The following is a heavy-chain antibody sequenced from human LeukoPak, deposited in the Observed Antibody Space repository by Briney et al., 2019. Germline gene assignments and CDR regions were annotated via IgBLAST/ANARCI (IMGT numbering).Heavy chain of an antibody. CDR1: GFTVSSNY. V-gene: IGHV3-53*01. Sequence: PGGSLRLSCAASGFTVSSNYMSWVRQAPGKGLEWVSVIYSGGSTYYADSVKGRFTISRDNSKNTLYLQMNSLRAEDTAVYYCARGTTDYYYYGMDVRGQGTTVTVSS. D-gene: IGHD2/OR15-2a*01. CDR2: IYSGGST. CDR3: ARGTTDYYYYGMDV. J-gene: IGHJ6*02.